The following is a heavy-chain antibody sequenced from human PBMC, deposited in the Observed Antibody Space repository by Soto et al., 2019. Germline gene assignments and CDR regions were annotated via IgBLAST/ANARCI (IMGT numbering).Heavy chain of an antibody. CDR3: ARERTGTTSMDV. V-gene: IGHV1-8*01. D-gene: IGHD1-1*01. CDR1: GYTFTSYD. Sequence: GASVKVSCKASGYTFTSYDINWVRQATGQGHEWMGWMNPNSGNTDYAQKFRGRVTMTRNTSISTAYMELSSLRSEDTAVYYCARERTGTTSMDVWGQGTTVTVAS. CDR2: MNPNSGNT. J-gene: IGHJ6*02.